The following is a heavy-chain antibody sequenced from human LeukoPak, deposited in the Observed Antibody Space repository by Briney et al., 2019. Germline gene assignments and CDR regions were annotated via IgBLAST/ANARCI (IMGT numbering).Heavy chain of an antibody. Sequence: QPGGSLRLSCAASGVTFSSYWMSWVRQAPGKGQEWVANIKQDGSEKYYVDSVKGRFTISRDNAKNSLYLQMNSLRAEDTAVYYCARDPPRGRFPDYWGQGTQVTVSS. CDR1: GVTFSSYW. V-gene: IGHV3-7*01. D-gene: IGHD3-10*01. CDR2: IKQDGSEK. J-gene: IGHJ4*02. CDR3: ARDPPRGRFPDY.